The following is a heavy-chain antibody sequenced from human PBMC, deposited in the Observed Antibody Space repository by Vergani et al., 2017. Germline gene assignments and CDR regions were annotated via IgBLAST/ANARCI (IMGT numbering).Heavy chain of an antibody. J-gene: IGHJ5*02. V-gene: IGHV3-23*01. D-gene: IGHD3-16*01. Sequence: EVQLLESGGGLVQPGGSLRLSCAASGFTFSTYAMTWVRQAPGKGLEWVSTISSDGGSTYYADSVKGRFTISRDNSKNTLSLQMNSLRDEDTGVYYCARDLRLLYTRFDPWGQGTLVTVSS. CDR2: ISSDGGST. CDR1: GFTFSTYA. CDR3: ARDLRLLYTRFDP.